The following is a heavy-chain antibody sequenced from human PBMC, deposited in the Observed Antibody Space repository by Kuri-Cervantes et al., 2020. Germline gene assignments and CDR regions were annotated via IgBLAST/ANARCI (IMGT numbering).Heavy chain of an antibody. Sequence: SGPTLVKPTQTLTVTCTFSGFSLRSLGMRVSWIRQPPGRALEWLARIDWDNAKFYSPSLKTSLTISKDNYKSKVVLTMTNMDPVDTATYYCARDWGIGAFDIWGQGTMVTVSS. CDR1: GFSLRSLGMR. CDR2: IDWDNAK. D-gene: IGHD7-27*01. CDR3: ARDWGIGAFDI. J-gene: IGHJ3*02. V-gene: IGHV2-70*04.